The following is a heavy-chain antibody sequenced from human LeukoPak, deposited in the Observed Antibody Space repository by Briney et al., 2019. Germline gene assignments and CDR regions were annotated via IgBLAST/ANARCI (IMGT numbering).Heavy chain of an antibody. J-gene: IGHJ4*02. CDR3: AIWGADQNY. CDR2: INPDGGEK. D-gene: IGHD3-16*01. V-gene: IGHV3-7*02. CDR1: GLTLSNYW. Sequence: GGSLRLSYAVSGLTLSNYWMNWVRQAPGKGLEWVANINPDGGEKRYVDSVKGRFVISRDNAKNTLYLQMNSLRAEDTAVYYCAIWGADQNYWGQGTLVTVSS.